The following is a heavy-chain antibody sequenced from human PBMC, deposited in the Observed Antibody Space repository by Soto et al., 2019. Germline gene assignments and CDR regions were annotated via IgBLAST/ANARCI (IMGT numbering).Heavy chain of an antibody. Sequence: GGSLRLSCAASGFTFSSYAMHWVRQAPGKGLEWVAVISYDGSNKYYADSVKGRFTISRDNSKNTLYLQMNSLRAEDTAVYYCARDRSSGSPYFDYWGQGTLVTVSS. CDR3: ARDRSSGSPYFDY. J-gene: IGHJ4*02. D-gene: IGHD3-22*01. CDR1: GFTFSSYA. CDR2: ISYDGSNK. V-gene: IGHV3-30-3*01.